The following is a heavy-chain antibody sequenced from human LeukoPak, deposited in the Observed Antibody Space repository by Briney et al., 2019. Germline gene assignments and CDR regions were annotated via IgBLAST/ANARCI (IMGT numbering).Heavy chain of an antibody. CDR2: IYPADSDT. V-gene: IGHV5-51*01. Sequence: GESLKISCKGSGYSFTNYWIAWVRQMPGKGLEWMGIIYPADSDTRYSPSFQGQVTISADKSISTAYLQWSSLKASDTAMYYCARHYYYDSSGYYYPQGRYYYYGMDVWGQGTTVTVSS. D-gene: IGHD3-22*01. J-gene: IGHJ6*02. CDR3: ARHYYYDSSGYYYPQGRYYYYGMDV. CDR1: GYSFTNYW.